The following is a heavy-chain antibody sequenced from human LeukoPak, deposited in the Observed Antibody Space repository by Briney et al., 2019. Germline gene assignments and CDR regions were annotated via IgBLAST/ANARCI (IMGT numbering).Heavy chain of an antibody. D-gene: IGHD6-19*01. J-gene: IGHJ5*02. CDR3: ARGGWSRGWFDP. CDR1: GFKFRDYY. V-gene: IGHV3-11*01. Sequence: GGSLRLSCAASGFKFRDYYMSWIRQAPGKGLEWISYITMSGSVIQYSSSVKGRFTTSRDNARNSLYLQMNSLRADDTAVYYCARGGWSRGWFDPWGQGTAVTVSS. CDR2: ITMSGSVI.